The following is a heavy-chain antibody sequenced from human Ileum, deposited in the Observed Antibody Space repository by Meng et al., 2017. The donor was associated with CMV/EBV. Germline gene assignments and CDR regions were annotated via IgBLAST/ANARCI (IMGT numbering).Heavy chain of an antibody. CDR2: INHSGNT. V-gene: IGHV4-34*01. J-gene: IGHJ5*02. Sequence: CAVFGASFRGYYWSWIRQPPGKGLEWIGEINHSGNTNYNPSLKSRVTISVDTSKNQFSLRPNSVTAADTAVYYCATNSSGWYGYFDPWGQGTLVTVSS. CDR1: GASFRGYY. CDR3: ATNSSGWYGYFDP. D-gene: IGHD6-19*01.